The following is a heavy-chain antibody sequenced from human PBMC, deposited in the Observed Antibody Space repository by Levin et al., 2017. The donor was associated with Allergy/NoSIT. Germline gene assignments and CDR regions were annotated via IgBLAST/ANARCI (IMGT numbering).Heavy chain of an antibody. CDR3: ARSHPLTGTTHFSYQDGMDV. CDR1: GFDFHIYI. V-gene: IGHV3-21*01. J-gene: IGHJ6*02. CDR2: ITTGSNYK. D-gene: IGHD1/OR15-1a*01. Sequence: GESLKISCEASGFDFHIYIMNWVRQAPGKGLEWLSSITTGSNYKYYVDSVRGRFVISRDNGRNSLYLQMNSLRAEDMAVYYCARSHPLTGTTHFSYQDGMDVWGQGTTVTVSS.